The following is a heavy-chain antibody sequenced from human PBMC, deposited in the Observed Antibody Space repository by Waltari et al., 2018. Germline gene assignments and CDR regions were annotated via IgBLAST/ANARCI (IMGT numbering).Heavy chain of an antibody. CDR3: ARVATKTYSSPVPGRPYYYGMDV. J-gene: IGHJ6*02. Sequence: EEQLVESGGGLAQPGESLRLSCAASGFTFSRYWMDWVRQAPGKGLVWVSLIISVGGRTTYADSVKGRFTISRANAKNTLYVQMNRLRAEDTAVYYCARVATKTYSSPVPGRPYYYGMDVWGQGTTVTVSS. D-gene: IGHD3-22*01. CDR2: IISVGGRT. V-gene: IGHV3-74*01. CDR1: GFTFSRYW.